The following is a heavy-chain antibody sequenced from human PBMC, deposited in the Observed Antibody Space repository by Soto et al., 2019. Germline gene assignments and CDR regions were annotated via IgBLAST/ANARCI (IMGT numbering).Heavy chain of an antibody. CDR1: GFTFSSYA. D-gene: IGHD6-13*01. CDR3: ARDDSKGVDGSSSWLGYYYYGMDV. J-gene: IGHJ6*02. V-gene: IGHV3-30-3*01. Sequence: GGSLRLSCAASGFTFSSYAMHWVRQAPGKGLEWVAVISYDGSNKYYADSVKGRFTISRDNSKNTLYLQMNSLRAEHTAVYYCARDDSKGVDGSSSWLGYYYYGMDVWGQGTTITVSS. CDR2: ISYDGSNK.